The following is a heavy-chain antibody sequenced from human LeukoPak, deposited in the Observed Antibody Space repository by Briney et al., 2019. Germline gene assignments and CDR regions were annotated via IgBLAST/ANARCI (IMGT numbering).Heavy chain of an antibody. CDR3: ASTYQLPYYYYMDV. V-gene: IGHV1-69*05. CDR2: IIPIFGTA. J-gene: IGHJ6*03. Sequence: ASVKVSCKASGGTFSSYAISWVRQAPGQGLEWMGGIIPIFGTANYAQKFQGRVTITTDESTSTAYMELSSLRSEDTAVYYCASTYQLPYYYYMDVWGKGTTVTVSS. D-gene: IGHD2-2*01. CDR1: GGTFSSYA.